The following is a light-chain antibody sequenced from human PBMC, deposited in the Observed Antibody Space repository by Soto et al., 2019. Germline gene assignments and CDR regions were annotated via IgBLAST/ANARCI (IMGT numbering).Light chain of an antibody. CDR1: QSVSSY. CDR2: DAS. Sequence: EIVLTQSPAILSLSPGDRATLSCRASQSVSSYFAWYQQQPGQAHRLLIYDASNRATGGPARFSGSGSGTDFTISISSLDPEDCAVYYCQQRRYFSVTLRQGTMVDIK. CDR3: QQRRYFSVT. V-gene: IGKV3-11*01. J-gene: IGKJ1*01.